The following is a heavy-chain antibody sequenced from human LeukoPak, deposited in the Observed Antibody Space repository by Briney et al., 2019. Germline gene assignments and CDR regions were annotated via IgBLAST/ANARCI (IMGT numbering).Heavy chain of an antibody. Sequence: SQTLSLTCTVSGGSISSGGYYWSWIRQPPGKGLEWIGYIYHSGSTYYNPSLKSRVTISVDRSKNQFSLKLSSVTAADTAVYYCARALPGIGLDYWGQGTLVTVSS. V-gene: IGHV4-30-2*01. J-gene: IGHJ4*02. CDR1: GGSISSGGYY. CDR2: IYHSGST. CDR3: ARALPGIGLDY.